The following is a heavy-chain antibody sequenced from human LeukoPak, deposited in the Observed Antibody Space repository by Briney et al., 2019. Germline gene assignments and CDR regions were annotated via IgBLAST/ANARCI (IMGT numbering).Heavy chain of an antibody. CDR3: ARDWLSGSYPGAFDI. CDR2: ISAYNGNT. J-gene: IGHJ3*02. V-gene: IGHV1-18*01. D-gene: IGHD3-16*02. CDR1: GYTFTSYG. Sequence: GASVKVSCKASGYTFTSYGISWVRQAPGQGLEWMGWISAYNGNTNYAQKLQGRVTMTTDTSTSTAYMELRSLRSDDTAVYYCARDWLSGSYPGAFDIWGQGTLVTVSS.